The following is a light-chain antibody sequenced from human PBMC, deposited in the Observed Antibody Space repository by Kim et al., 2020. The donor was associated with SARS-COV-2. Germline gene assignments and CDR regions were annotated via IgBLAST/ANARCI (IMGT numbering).Light chain of an antibody. Sequence: PGLTATITCSGDKWGEKYADWDQQKAGQSPVLVIYQDHKRPSGISARFAGSNSGNTATLTIGGTQAMDEADYYCQVWDSRTRGYVFGTGTKVTVL. CDR1: KWGEKY. CDR3: QVWDSRTRGYV. V-gene: IGLV3-1*01. CDR2: QDH. J-gene: IGLJ1*01.